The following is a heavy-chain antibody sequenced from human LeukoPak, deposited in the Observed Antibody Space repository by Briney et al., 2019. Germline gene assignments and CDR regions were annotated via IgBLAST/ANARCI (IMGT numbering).Heavy chain of an antibody. J-gene: IGHJ4*02. CDR3: ARASMVRGLYFDY. D-gene: IGHD3-10*01. CDR1: GGSISSGGYY. CDR2: IYYSGST. V-gene: IGHV4-31*03. Sequence: SETLSLTCTVSGGSISSGGYYWSWIRQHPGKGLEWIGYIYYSGSTYYNPSLKRRVTISVDTSKNQFSLKLSSVTAADTAVYYCARASMVRGLYFDYWGQGTLVTVSS.